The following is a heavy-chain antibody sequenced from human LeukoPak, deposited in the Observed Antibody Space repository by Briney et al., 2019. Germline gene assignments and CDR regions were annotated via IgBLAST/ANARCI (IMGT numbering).Heavy chain of an antibody. CDR2: ISAHNGNT. CDR3: ARAETTLLLNY. CDR1: GYSFTNYG. V-gene: IGHV1-18*01. Sequence: GASVKVSCKASGYSFTNYGIIWVRQTPGQGLQWMGWISAHNGNTNYAQKLQGRVTLTTDTSTSTVYMKLRSLTSDDTAVYYCARAETTLLLNYWGQGTLVTVSS. J-gene: IGHJ4*02. D-gene: IGHD4-11*01.